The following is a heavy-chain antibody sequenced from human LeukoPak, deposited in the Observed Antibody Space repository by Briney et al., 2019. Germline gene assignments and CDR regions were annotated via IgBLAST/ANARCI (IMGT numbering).Heavy chain of an antibody. Sequence: GGSLRLSCAASGFTFSSYWMSWVRQAPGKGLEWVSAISGSGGSTYYADSVKGRFTISRDNSKNTLYLQMNSLRAEDTAVYYCARYPTWIQPFDYWGQGTLVTVSS. CDR3: ARYPTWIQPFDY. J-gene: IGHJ4*02. D-gene: IGHD5-18*01. CDR2: ISGSGGST. V-gene: IGHV3-23*01. CDR1: GFTFSSYW.